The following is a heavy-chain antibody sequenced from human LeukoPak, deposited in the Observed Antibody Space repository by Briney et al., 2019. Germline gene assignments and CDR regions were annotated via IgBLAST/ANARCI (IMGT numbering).Heavy chain of an antibody. CDR2: INTNTGNP. D-gene: IGHD1-26*01. CDR3: ARLFGSGSSEDGVDY. J-gene: IGHJ4*02. V-gene: IGHV7-4-1*02. Sequence: ASVKVSCKASGYTFTSYAMNWVRQAPGQELEWMGWINTNTGNPTYAQGFTGRFVFSLDTPVSTAYLQISSLKAEDTAVYYCARLFGSGSSEDGVDYWGQGTLVTVSS. CDR1: GYTFTSYA.